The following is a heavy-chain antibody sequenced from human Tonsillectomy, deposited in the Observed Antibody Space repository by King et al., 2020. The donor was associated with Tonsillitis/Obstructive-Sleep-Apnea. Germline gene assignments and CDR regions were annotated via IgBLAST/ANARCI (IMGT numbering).Heavy chain of an antibody. CDR2: INHSGST. CDR1: GGSFSGYY. J-gene: IGHJ5*02. CDR3: ASQSDYGDRLGINNWFDP. D-gene: IGHD4-17*01. Sequence: VQLQQWGAGLLKPSETLSLTCAVYGGSFSGYYWSWIRQPPGKGLEWIGEINHSGSTNYNPSLKSRVTISVDTSKNQFSLKLRSVTAADTAVYYCASQSDYGDRLGINNWFDPWGQGTLVTVSS. V-gene: IGHV4-34*01.